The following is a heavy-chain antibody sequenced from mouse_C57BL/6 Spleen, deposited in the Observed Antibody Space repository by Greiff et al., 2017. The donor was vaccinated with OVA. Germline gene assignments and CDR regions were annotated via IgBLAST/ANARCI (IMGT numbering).Heavy chain of an antibody. J-gene: IGHJ1*03. V-gene: IGHV1-15*01. CDR2: IDPETGGT. CDR3: TSPWYFDV. Sequence: VQLQQSGAELVRPGASVTLSCKASGYTFTDYEMHWVKQTPVPGLEWIGAIDPETGGTAYNQKFKGKAILTADKSSSTAYMELRSLTSEDSAVYYCTSPWYFDVWGTGTTVTVSS. CDR1: GYTFTDYE.